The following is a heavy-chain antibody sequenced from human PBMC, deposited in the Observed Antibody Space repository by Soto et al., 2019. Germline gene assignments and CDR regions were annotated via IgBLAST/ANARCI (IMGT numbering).Heavy chain of an antibody. CDR3: ARGYCTTTICDPWFDP. V-gene: IGHV5-51*01. CDR2: IYPGGSDT. Sequence: GESLKISCKGSGYSFPSYWIAWVRQMPGKGLEWMGIIYPGGSDTRYSPSFQGQVTISADKSITTAYLQWSSLKASDTAMYYCARGYCTTTICDPWFDPWGQGTLVTVSS. J-gene: IGHJ5*02. D-gene: IGHD2-2*01. CDR1: GYSFPSYW.